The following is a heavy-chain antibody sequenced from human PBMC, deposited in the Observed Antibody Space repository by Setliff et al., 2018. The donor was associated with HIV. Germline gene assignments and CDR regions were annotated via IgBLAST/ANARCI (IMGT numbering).Heavy chain of an antibody. Sequence: ASVKVSCKASGYTFTNFGISWVRQAPGQGPEWMGWISGRNGNTNYAEKFQGRLTLTTDTSTSTVYLELRSLTSDDTAVYFCARLGSGWSDSYYYAMDIWGQGTTVTVSS. V-gene: IGHV1-18*01. CDR2: ISGRNGNT. J-gene: IGHJ6*02. D-gene: IGHD6-19*01. CDR1: GYTFTNFG. CDR3: ARLGSGWSDSYYYAMDI.